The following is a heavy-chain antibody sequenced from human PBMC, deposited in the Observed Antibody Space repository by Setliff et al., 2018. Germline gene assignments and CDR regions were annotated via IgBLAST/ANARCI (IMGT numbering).Heavy chain of an antibody. CDR1: GYTFIDYG. Sequence: ASVKVSCKASGYTFIDYGVSWVRQAPGQGLEWVGWISPYNGNTYYAPKFQDRITMTTDTSTSTAYLEFKSLRSDDTAIYYCSGLVRFCTKISCQRLLGDDYWGQGALVTVSS. D-gene: IGHD2-2*01. J-gene: IGHJ4*02. CDR3: SGLVRFCTKISCQRLLGDDY. V-gene: IGHV1-18*01. CDR2: ISPYNGNT.